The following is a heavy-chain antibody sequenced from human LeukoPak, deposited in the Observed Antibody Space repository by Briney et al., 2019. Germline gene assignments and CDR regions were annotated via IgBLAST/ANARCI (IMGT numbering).Heavy chain of an antibody. V-gene: IGHV3-7*03. Sequence: GGPLRLSCAASGFTFSSYWMNWARQAPGKGLEWVASINHNGNVNYYVDSVKGRFTISRDNAKNSLYLQMSNLRAEDTAVYFCARGGGLDDWGQGATVTVSS. J-gene: IGHJ6*02. CDR1: GFTFSSYW. CDR3: ARGGGLDD. D-gene: IGHD3-16*01. CDR2: INHNGNVN.